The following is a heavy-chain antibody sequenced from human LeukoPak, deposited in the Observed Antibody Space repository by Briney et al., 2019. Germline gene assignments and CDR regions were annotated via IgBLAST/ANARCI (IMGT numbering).Heavy chain of an antibody. Sequence: GGSLRLSYAASGFTFSSYGMSWVRQAPGRGLEWVSAISGSGGSTYYADSVKGRFTISRDNSKNTLYLQMNSLIAEDTAVYYCAKDLDCGGDCYSDYFDYWGQGTLVTVSS. D-gene: IGHD2-21*02. CDR1: GFTFSSYG. CDR3: AKDLDCGGDCYSDYFDY. CDR2: ISGSGGST. V-gene: IGHV3-23*01. J-gene: IGHJ4*02.